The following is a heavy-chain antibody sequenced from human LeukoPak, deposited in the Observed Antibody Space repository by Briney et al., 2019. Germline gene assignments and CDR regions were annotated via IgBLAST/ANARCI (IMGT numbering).Heavy chain of an antibody. J-gene: IGHJ4*02. CDR1: GGSSSGYN. V-gene: IGHV4-34*01. CDR3: ARHGARYCSGGSCYAFFDY. D-gene: IGHD2-15*01. CDR2: INHGGST. Sequence: PSETLSSTSAFCGGSSSGYNWCGSRHPPGRGLGWIGEINHGGSTNYNPSLKSRVTISVDTSKNQFSLKLSSVTAANTAVYYCARHGARYCSGGSCYAFFDYWGQGTLVTVSS.